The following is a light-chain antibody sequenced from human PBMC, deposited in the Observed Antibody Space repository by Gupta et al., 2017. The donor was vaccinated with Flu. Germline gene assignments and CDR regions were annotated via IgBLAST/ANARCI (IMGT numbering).Light chain of an antibody. CDR3: QQDKYWLT. Sequence: EIILTQSPATLSVSPGERVTLSCRASEDVDTKLAWYRQKPGQAPRLLISGISNRDTGIPDRFRGSGAGTEFTLTITRRQYEDCAVYCGQQDKYWLTFGGGTTVDIK. J-gene: IGKJ4*01. V-gene: IGKV3-15*01. CDR2: GIS. CDR1: EDVDTK.